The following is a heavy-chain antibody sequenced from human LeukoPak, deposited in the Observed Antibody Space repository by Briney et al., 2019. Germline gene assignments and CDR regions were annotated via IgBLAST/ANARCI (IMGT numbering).Heavy chain of an antibody. V-gene: IGHV1-8*01. D-gene: IGHD6-6*01. CDR1: GYTFTSYD. CDR2: MNPNSGST. J-gene: IGHJ5*02. Sequence: ASVKVSCKASGYTFTSYDINWVRQATGQGLEWMGWMNPNSGSTGYAQKFQGRVTMTRNTSISTAYMELSSLSSEDTAVYYCARGPLYSSSLIGDWFDPWGQGTLVTVSS. CDR3: ARGPLYSSSLIGDWFDP.